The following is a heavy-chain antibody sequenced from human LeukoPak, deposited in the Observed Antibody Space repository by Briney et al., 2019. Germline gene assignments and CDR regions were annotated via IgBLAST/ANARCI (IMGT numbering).Heavy chain of an antibody. D-gene: IGHD3-10*02. CDR3: AELGITMIGGV. Sequence: GGSLRLSCAASGFSLSIYGVNWVRQAPGKGLEWVSSISSSSSYIYYADSVKGRFTISRDNAKNSLYLQMNSLRAEDTAVYYCAELGITMIGGVWGKGTTVTISS. J-gene: IGHJ6*04. CDR1: GFSLSIYG. V-gene: IGHV3-21*01. CDR2: ISSSSSYI.